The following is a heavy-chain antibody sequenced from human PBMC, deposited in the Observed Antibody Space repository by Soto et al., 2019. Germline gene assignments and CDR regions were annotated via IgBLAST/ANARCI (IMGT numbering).Heavy chain of an antibody. Sequence: SVKVSCKASGGTFSSYTISWVRQAPGQGLEWMGRIIPILGIANYAQKFQGRVTITADKSTSTAYMELSSLRSEDTAVYYCARILSGYDPLDYWGQGTLVTVSS. V-gene: IGHV1-69*02. CDR2: IIPILGIA. CDR1: GGTFSSYT. CDR3: ARILSGYDPLDY. D-gene: IGHD5-12*01. J-gene: IGHJ4*02.